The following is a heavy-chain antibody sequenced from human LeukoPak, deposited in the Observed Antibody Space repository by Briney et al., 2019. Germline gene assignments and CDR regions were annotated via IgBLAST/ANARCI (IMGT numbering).Heavy chain of an antibody. D-gene: IGHD2/OR15-2a*01. CDR3: ARGEYNYFDH. V-gene: IGHV1-18*01. J-gene: IGHJ4*02. CDR2: INAYNGHT. CDR1: GYTFTSHG. Sequence: ASVKVSCMASGYTFTSHGITWVRQAPGQGLEWVGWINAYNGHTNYVQNLQGRATMTTDTSTRTAYMELRSLRSDDTAVYYCARGEYNYFDHWGQGTLVTVSS.